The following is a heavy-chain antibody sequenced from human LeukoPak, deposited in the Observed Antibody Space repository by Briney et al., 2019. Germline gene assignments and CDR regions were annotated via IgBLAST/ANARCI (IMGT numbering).Heavy chain of an antibody. V-gene: IGHV4-38-2*02. CDR3: ARGGRNWFDP. D-gene: IGHD1-1*01. CDR1: GYSISSGYY. J-gene: IGHJ5*02. Sequence: SETLSLTCTVSGYSISSGYYWGWIRQPPGQGLEWIGSIYHSGSTYYNPSLKSRVTISVDTSKNQFSLKLSSVTAADTAVYYCARGGRNWFDPWGQGTLVTVSS. CDR2: IYHSGST.